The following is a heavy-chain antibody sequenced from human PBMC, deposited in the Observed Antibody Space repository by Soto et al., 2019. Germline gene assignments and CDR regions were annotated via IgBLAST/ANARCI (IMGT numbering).Heavy chain of an antibody. Sequence: GSGPTLVNPTQTLTLTCTFSGFSLSTSGMCVSWIRQPPGKALEWLALIDWGDDKYYTTSLKTRLTISKDTSKNQVVLTMTNMDPVDTATYYGARILTVRGPLCYYYGMDVWGQGTTVTVSS. CDR2: IDWGDDK. CDR3: ARILTVRGPLCYYYGMDV. V-gene: IGHV2-70*01. CDR1: GFSLSTSGMC. D-gene: IGHD3-10*01. J-gene: IGHJ6*02.